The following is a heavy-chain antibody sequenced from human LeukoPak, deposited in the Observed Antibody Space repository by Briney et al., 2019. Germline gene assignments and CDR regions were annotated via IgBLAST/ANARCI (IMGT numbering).Heavy chain of an antibody. CDR2: ISSSGSTI. Sequence: GGSLRLSCTASGLTFSSYEMNWVRQAPGKGLEWVSYISSSGSTIYYADSVKGRFTISRDNAKNSLYLQMNSLRAEDTALYYCAKDAYGSGSYSDYWGQGTLVTVSS. D-gene: IGHD3-10*01. CDR3: AKDAYGSGSYSDY. J-gene: IGHJ4*02. CDR1: GLTFSSYE. V-gene: IGHV3-48*03.